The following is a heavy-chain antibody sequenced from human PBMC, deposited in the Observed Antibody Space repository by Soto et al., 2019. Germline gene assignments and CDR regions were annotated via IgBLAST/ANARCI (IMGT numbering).Heavy chain of an antibody. D-gene: IGHD3-3*01. J-gene: IGHJ5*02. CDR1: GGTFSSYT. Sequence: AASVKVSCKASGGTFSSYTISWVRQAPGQGLEWMGRIIPILGIANYAQKFQGRVTITADKSTSTAYMELSSLRSEDTAVYYCARGFLEWLSPHNWFDPWGQGTLVTVSS. CDR3: ARGFLEWLSPHNWFDP. V-gene: IGHV1-69*02. CDR2: IIPILGIA.